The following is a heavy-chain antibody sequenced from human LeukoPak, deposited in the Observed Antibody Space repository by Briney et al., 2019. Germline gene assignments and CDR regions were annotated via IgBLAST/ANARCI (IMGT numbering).Heavy chain of an antibody. Sequence: GGSLRLSCAASGFTFSSYSMNWVRQAPGKGLEWVSSISSSSSYIYYADSVKGRFTVSRDNSKNTLYLQVNSLRAEDTAVYYCAKSNSGYLRPFDYWGQGTLVTVSS. D-gene: IGHD3-22*01. CDR1: GFTFSSYS. J-gene: IGHJ4*02. CDR3: AKSNSGYLRPFDY. CDR2: ISSSSSYI. V-gene: IGHV3-21*04.